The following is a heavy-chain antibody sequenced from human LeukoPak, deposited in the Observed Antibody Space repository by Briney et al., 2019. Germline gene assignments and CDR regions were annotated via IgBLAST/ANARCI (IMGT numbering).Heavy chain of an antibody. CDR1: GFTFSSYE. J-gene: IGHJ6*02. CDR3: AGKLYGSGSLYYYYYYGMDV. Sequence: GGSPRLSCAASGFTFSSYEMNWVRQAPGKGLEWVSYISSSGSTIYYADSVKGRFTISRDNAKNSLYLQMNSLRAEDTAVYYCAGKLYGSGSLYYYYYYGMDVWGQGTTVTVSS. V-gene: IGHV3-48*03. CDR2: ISSSGSTI. D-gene: IGHD3-10*01.